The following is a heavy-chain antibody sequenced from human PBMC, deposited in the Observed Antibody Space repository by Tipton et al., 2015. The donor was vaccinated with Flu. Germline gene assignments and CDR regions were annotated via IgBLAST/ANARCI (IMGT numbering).Heavy chain of an antibody. V-gene: IGHV3-53*01. J-gene: IGHJ4*02. CDR1: GIDVSTNY. CDR3: ARDSGSGYYYRWDY. D-gene: IGHD3-22*01. CDR2: FYKSGSI. Sequence: AVSGIDVSTNYMTWVRQAPGKGLEWVSTFYKSGSIYYSDSVKGRFIMSRDTSNNTVYLQMKGLRAEDTAVYFCARDSGSGYYYRWDYWGQGTLVTVSS.